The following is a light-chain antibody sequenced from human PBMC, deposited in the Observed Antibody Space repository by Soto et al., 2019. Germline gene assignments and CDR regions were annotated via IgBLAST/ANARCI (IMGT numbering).Light chain of an antibody. V-gene: IGKV1-33*01. CDR3: HQYDNLPLT. J-gene: IGKJ5*01. Sequence: IQMTQSPSSLSASLGYSVTITCRASQGIRNDLGWYQQKPGKAPKLLIYDASNLETGIPSRFSGSGSGTDFTFTISSLQPEDIATYYCHQYDNLPLTYGQGTRLEMK. CDR2: DAS. CDR1: QGIRND.